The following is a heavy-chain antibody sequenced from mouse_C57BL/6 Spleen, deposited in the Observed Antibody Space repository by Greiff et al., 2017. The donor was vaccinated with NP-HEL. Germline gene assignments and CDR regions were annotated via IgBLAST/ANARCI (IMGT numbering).Heavy chain of an antibody. D-gene: IGHD2-5*01. CDR3: TRDAYYSNYGFDY. CDR2: ISSGGDYI. V-gene: IGHV5-9-1*02. CDR1: GFTFSSYA. J-gene: IGHJ2*01. Sequence: EVKLMESGEGLVKPGGSLKLSCAASGFTFSSYAMSWVRQTPEKRLEWVAYISSGGDYIYYADTVKGRFTISRDNARNTLYLQMSSLKSEDTAMYYCTRDAYYSNYGFDYWGQGTTLTFSS.